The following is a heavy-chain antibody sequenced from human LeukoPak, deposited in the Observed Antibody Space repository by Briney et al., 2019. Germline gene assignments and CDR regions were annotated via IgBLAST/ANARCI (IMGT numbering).Heavy chain of an antibody. CDR2: FDPEDGET. V-gene: IGHV1-24*01. D-gene: IGHD4-17*01. J-gene: IGHJ3*02. CDR1: GYTLTELS. CDR3: ATPTVTTPLDAFDI. Sequence: ASVKVSCKVSGYTLTELSMHWVRQAPGKGLEWMGGFDPEDGETIYAQKFQGRVTMTEDTSTDTAYMELSSLRSEDTAVYYCATPTVTTPLDAFDIWGQGTMVTVSS.